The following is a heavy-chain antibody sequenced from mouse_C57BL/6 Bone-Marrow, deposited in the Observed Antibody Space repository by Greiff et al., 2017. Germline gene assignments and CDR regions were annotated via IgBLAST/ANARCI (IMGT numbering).Heavy chain of an antibody. V-gene: IGHV14-4*01. CDR2: IDPEIGDT. CDR3: SSFDGNYFDF. D-gene: IGHD2-3*01. CDR1: GFNIKDDY. Sequence: EVQLQQSGAELVRPGASVKLSCTASGFNIKDDYIHWVKQRPEQGLEWIGWIDPEIGDTEYASKFQGKGTITSDTSSNTAYLQLSSLTSEDTAFYYCSSFDGNYFDFWGQGTPLTVAS. J-gene: IGHJ2*01.